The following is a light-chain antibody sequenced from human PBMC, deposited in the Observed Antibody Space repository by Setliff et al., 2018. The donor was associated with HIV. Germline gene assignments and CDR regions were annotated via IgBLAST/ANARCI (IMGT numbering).Light chain of an antibody. CDR2: EVS. CDR1: SSDIGAYDY. CDR3: SSYTSSSTPYV. V-gene: IGLV2-14*01. Sequence: QSALTQPASVSGSPGQSITISCTGTSSDIGAYDYVSWYRQHPGTAPKLLIYEVSNRPSGVSNRFSGSKSGNTASLTISGLQAEDEADYYCSSYTSSSTPYVFGTGTKVTVL. J-gene: IGLJ1*01.